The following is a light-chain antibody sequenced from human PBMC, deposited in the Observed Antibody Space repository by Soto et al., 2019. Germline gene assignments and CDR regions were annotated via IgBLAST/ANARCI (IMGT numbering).Light chain of an antibody. Sequence: DFQMTQSPSSLSASVGDRVTITCRASQDISDHLAWYQHKPGKVPELLIYGASTLQSGVTSRFSGGGSGTDFTLTISSLQPEDVATYYCQKYDRTPRTFGQGTKVELK. CDR3: QKYDRTPRT. CDR1: QDISDH. V-gene: IGKV1-27*01. J-gene: IGKJ1*01. CDR2: GAS.